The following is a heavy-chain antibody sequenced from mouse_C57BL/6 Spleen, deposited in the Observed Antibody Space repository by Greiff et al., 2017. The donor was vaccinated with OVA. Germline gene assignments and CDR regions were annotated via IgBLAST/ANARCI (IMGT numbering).Heavy chain of an antibody. V-gene: IGHV1-18*01. D-gene: IGHD2-2*01. J-gene: IGHJ3*01. CDR1: GYTFTDYN. Sequence: EVQLQQSGPELVKPGASVKIPCKASGYTFTDYNMDWVKQSHGKSLEWIGDINPNNGGTIYNQKFKGKATLTVDKSSSTAYMELRSLTSEDTAVEYCARGGGYDWFAYWGQGTLVTVSA. CDR3: ARGGGYDWFAY. CDR2: INPNNGGT.